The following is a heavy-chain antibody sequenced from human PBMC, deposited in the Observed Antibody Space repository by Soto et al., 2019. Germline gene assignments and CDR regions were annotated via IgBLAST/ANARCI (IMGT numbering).Heavy chain of an antibody. J-gene: IGHJ4*02. D-gene: IGHD3-22*01. V-gene: IGHV3-74*01. Sequence: PGGSLNFSCASSGFTFSSSWMHWVRQVPGKGLVWVSRINSEGTGTIYAESVKGRFTISRDNAKNTLYLQMNSLRAEDTAVYYCVRDYDSSGYNSDYWGQGTQVTVSS. CDR2: INSEGTGT. CDR1: GFTFSSSW. CDR3: VRDYDSSGYNSDY.